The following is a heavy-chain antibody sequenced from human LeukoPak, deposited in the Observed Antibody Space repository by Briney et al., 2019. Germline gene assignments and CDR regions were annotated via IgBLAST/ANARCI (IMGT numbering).Heavy chain of an antibody. CDR3: ARETGTDAFDI. J-gene: IGHJ3*02. CDR1: GGTFSSYA. Sequence: SVKVSCKSSGGTFSSYAISWVRQAPGQGLEWIGRIIPILGIVNYAQKFQGRVTITADKSTSTAYMELSSLRSEDTAVYYCARETGTDAFDIWGQGTMVTVSS. CDR2: IIPILGIV. V-gene: IGHV1-69*04. D-gene: IGHD1-1*01.